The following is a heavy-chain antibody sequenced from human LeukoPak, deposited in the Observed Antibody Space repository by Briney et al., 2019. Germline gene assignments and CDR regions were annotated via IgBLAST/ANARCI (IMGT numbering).Heavy chain of an antibody. CDR1: GGSISSYY. CDR2: IYYSGST. Sequence: SETLSLTCTVSGGSISSYYWSWIRQPPGKGLEWTGYIYYSGSTNYNPSLKSRVTISVDTSKNQFSLKLSSVTAADTAVYYCARVEMVYDAFDIWGQGTMVTVSS. J-gene: IGHJ3*02. D-gene: IGHD5-24*01. V-gene: IGHV4-59*01. CDR3: ARVEMVYDAFDI.